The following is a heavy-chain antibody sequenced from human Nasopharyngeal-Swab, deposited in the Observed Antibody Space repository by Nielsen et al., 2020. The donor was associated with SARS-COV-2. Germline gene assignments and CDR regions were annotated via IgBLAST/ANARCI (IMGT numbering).Heavy chain of an antibody. V-gene: IGHV1-8*01. CDR1: GYTFTSYD. CDR3: ARGRSITMIVGVITTEWEHYMDV. CDR2: MNPNSGNT. Sequence: ASVKVSCKASGYTFTSYDINWVRQATGQGLEWMGWMNPNSGNTGYAQKFQGRVTMTRNTSISTAYMELSSLRSEDTAVYYCARGRSITMIVGVITTEWEHYMDVWGKGTTVTVSS. D-gene: IGHD3-22*01. J-gene: IGHJ6*03.